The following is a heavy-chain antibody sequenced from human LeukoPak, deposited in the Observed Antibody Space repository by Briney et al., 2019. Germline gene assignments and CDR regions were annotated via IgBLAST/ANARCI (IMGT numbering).Heavy chain of an antibody. CDR2: ISSSNSLI. V-gene: IGHV3-48*02. Sequence: GGSLRLSCAASGFTFSSYSMNWVRQAPGKGLEWVSYISSSNSLIYYADSVKGRFTISRDNAKNSLYLQMNSLRDEDTAMYYCARDASGYDHGFDYWGQGIMVTVSS. CDR3: ARDASGYDHGFDY. J-gene: IGHJ4*02. D-gene: IGHD5-12*01. CDR1: GFTFSSYS.